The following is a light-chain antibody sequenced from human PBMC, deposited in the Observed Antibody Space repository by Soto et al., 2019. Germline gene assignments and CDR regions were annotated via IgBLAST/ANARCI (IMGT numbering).Light chain of an antibody. CDR2: DAS. CDR3: QQYDAWPFT. J-gene: IGKJ4*01. Sequence: EIVLTQSPATLSLSPGEIATLSCRASQSVRSHLAWYRQRPGQTPRLLIYDASSRATGIPARFSGSGSGTEFVLTISSLQSEDIAIYYCQQYDAWPFTFGGGTKVDIK. CDR1: QSVRSH. V-gene: IGKV3-15*01.